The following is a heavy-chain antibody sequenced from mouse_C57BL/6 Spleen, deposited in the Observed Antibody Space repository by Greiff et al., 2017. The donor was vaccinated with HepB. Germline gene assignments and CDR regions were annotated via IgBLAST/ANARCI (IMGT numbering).Heavy chain of an antibody. J-gene: IGHJ1*03. V-gene: IGHV14-2*01. D-gene: IGHD1-1*01. CDR2: IDPEDGET. CDR1: GFNIKDYY. CDR3: ARNYGRSHWYFDV. Sequence: VHVKQSGAELVKPGASVKLSCTASGFNIKDYYMHWVKQRTEQGLEWIGRIDPEDGETKYAPKFQGKATITADTSSNTAYLQLSSLTSEDTAVYYCARNYGRSHWYFDVWGTGTTVTVSS.